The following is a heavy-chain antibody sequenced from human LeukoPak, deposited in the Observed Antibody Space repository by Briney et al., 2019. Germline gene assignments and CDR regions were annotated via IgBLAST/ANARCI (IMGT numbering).Heavy chain of an antibody. D-gene: IGHD2-8*01. CDR1: GYTFTGYY. J-gene: IGHJ4*02. V-gene: IGHV1-2*02. CDR2: INPNSGGT. CDR3: ARAPIVLMAKEVL. Sequence: ASVKVSCKASGYTFTGYYMHWVRQAPGQGLEWMGWINPNSGGTNYAQKFQGRVTMTRDTSISTAYMELSRLRSDDTAVYYCARAPIVLMAKEVLWGQGTLVTVSS.